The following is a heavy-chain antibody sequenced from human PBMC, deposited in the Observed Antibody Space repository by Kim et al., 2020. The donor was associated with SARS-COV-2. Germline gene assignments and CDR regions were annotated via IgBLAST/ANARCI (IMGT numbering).Heavy chain of an antibody. D-gene: IGHD4-17*01. V-gene: IGHV3-21*01. CDR3: AREIDRDNPGDYPPAY. CDR1: GFTFSSYT. Sequence: GGSLRLSCAASGFTFSSYTMHWVRQAPGKGLEWISLINSDSRFLYYADSVRGRFTISRDNAKNSLYLHMDSLRAEDTAFYYCAREIDRDNPGDYPPAYWGQGTLVTVSS. CDR2: INSDSRFL. J-gene: IGHJ4*02.